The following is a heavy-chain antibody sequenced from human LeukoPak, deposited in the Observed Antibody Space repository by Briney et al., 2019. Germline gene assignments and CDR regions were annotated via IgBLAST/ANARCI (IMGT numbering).Heavy chain of an antibody. D-gene: IGHD2-2*01. CDR2: INHSGST. Sequence: SETLSLTCTVSGGSISSSSYYWGWIRQPPGKGLEWIGEINHSGSTNYNPSLKSRVTISVDTSKNQFSLKLSSVTAADTAVYYCARGASRVPAVLYYYYYGMDVWGQGTTVTVSS. J-gene: IGHJ6*02. V-gene: IGHV4-39*07. CDR1: GGSISSSSYY. CDR3: ARGASRVPAVLYYYYYGMDV.